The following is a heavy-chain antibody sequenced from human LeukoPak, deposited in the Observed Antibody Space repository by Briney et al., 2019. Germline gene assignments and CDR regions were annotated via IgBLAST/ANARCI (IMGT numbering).Heavy chain of an antibody. V-gene: IGHV4-59*01. D-gene: IGHD6-6*01. Sequence: PSETLSLTCTVSGGSISSYYWSWIRQPPGKGLEWLGYIYYSGSTNYNPSLKSRVTISVDTSKNQFSLKLSSVTAADTAVYYCARDIAARPAGSGWYYYFDYWGQGTLVTVSS. J-gene: IGHJ4*02. CDR1: GGSISSYY. CDR2: IYYSGST. CDR3: ARDIAARPAGSGWYYYFDY.